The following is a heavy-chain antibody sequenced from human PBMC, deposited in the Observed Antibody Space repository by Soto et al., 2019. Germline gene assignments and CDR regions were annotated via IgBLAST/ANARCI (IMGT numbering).Heavy chain of an antibody. CDR3: AKDRVAVAGPNYYYYGMDV. D-gene: IGHD6-19*01. CDR2: ISYDGSNK. CDR1: GFTFSSYG. J-gene: IGHJ6*02. Sequence: GGSLRLSCAASGFTFSSYGIHWVRQAPGKGLEWVAVISYDGSNKYYADSVKGRFTISRDNSKNTLYLQMNSLRAEDTAVYYCAKDRVAVAGPNYYYYGMDVWGQGTTVTVSS. V-gene: IGHV3-30*18.